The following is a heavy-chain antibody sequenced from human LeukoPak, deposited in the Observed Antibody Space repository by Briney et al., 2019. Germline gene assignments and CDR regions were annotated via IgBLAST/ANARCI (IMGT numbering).Heavy chain of an antibody. CDR1: GGSISGYY. CDR3: ARLASSGWSHCDY. Sequence: PSETLSLTCTVSGGSISGYYWSWIRQPPGKGPECLEYIYYSGSTNNNPSLKSRVTISVDTSKNQFSLKMNSVTAADTAVYYCARLASSGWSHCDYWGQGTLVTVSS. D-gene: IGHD6-19*01. CDR2: IYYSGST. V-gene: IGHV4-59*08. J-gene: IGHJ4*02.